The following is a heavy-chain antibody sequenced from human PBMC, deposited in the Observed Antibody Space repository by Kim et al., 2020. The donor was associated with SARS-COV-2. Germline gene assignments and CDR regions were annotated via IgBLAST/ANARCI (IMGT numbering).Heavy chain of an antibody. Sequence: GGSLRLSCAASGFTFSSYGMHWVRQAPGKGLEWVAVISYDGSNKYYADSVKGRFTISRDNSKNTLYLQMNSLRAEDTAVYYCARESVRGLKSGHMDVWGQGTTVTVSS. CDR3: ARESVRGLKSGHMDV. J-gene: IGHJ6*02. V-gene: IGHV3-33*05. CDR1: GFTFSSYG. CDR2: ISYDGSNK. D-gene: IGHD2-8*01.